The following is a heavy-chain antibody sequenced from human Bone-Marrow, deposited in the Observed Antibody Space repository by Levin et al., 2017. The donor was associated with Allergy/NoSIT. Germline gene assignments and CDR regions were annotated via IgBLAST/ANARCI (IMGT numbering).Heavy chain of an antibody. J-gene: IGHJ5*02. CDR1: GYTFTGYY. Sequence: GESLKISCKASGYTFTGYYMHWVRQAPGQGLEWMGWINPNSGGTNYAQKFQGRVTMTRDTSISTAYMELSRLRSDDTAVYYCARDHSSSGWYGWFDPWGQGTLVTVSS. D-gene: IGHD6-19*01. CDR3: ARDHSSSGWYGWFDP. V-gene: IGHV1-2*02. CDR2: INPNSGGT.